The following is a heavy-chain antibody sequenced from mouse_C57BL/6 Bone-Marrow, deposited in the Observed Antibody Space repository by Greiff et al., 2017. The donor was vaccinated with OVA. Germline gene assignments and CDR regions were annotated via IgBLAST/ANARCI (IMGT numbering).Heavy chain of an antibody. J-gene: IGHJ2*01. V-gene: IGHV1-61*01. Sequence: QVQLQQPGAELVRPGSSVKLSCKASGYTFTSYWMDWVKQRPGQGLEWIGNIYPSDSETHYNQKFKDKATLTVDKSSSTAYMQLSSLTSEDSAVDYCARFDTTVVGDYWGQGTTLTVSS. CDR3: ARFDTTVVGDY. D-gene: IGHD1-1*01. CDR2: IYPSDSET. CDR1: GYTFTSYW.